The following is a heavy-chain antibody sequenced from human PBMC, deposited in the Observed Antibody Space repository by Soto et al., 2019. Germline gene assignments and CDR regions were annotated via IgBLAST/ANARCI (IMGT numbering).Heavy chain of an antibody. D-gene: IGHD3-9*01. CDR1: GFTFNSYA. Sequence: PGGSLRLSCAASGFTFNSYAMNWVRQAPGKGLEWVSSISGGGGGTYYADSVKGRLTISRDNSKNTLYLQMNSLRAEDTALYYCAKGSHYDISTAYYAFAYWGPGTLSIVSS. J-gene: IGHJ4*01. CDR2: ISGGGGGT. CDR3: AKGSHYDISTAYYAFAY. V-gene: IGHV3-23*01.